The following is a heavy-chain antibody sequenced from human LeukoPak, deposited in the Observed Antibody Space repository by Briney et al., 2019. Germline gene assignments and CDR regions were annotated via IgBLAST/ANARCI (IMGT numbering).Heavy chain of an antibody. J-gene: IGHJ4*02. CDR1: GFTFRDYW. V-gene: IGHV3-7*01. D-gene: IGHD4/OR15-4a*01. CDR3: ARASLGGRDYHLDS. CDR2: IKADGSQT. Sequence: AGSLRLSCEASGFTFRDYWMTWIRQAPGKGLEWMANIKADGSQTYYMKSMKGRVTVSRDNVRNSLLLHLASLRADDTAVYYCARASLGGRDYHLDSWGQGTLGTVS.